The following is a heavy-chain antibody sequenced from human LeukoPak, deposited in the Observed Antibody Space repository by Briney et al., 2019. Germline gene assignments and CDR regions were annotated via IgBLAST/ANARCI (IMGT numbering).Heavy chain of an antibody. CDR3: ARGDELIMRYYYMDV. V-gene: IGHV3-11*01. CDR1: GFTFSDYY. Sequence: GGSLRLSCAASGFTFSDYYMSWIRQAPGKGLGWVSYISSSGSTIYYADSVKGRFTISRDNAKNSLYLQMNSLRAEDTAVYYCARGDELIMRYYYMDVWGKGTTVTASS. CDR2: ISSSGSTI. J-gene: IGHJ6*03. D-gene: IGHD1-26*01.